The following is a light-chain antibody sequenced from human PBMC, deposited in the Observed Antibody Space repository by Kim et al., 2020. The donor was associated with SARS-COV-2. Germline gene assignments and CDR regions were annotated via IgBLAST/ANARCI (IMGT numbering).Light chain of an antibody. V-gene: IGKV3-15*01. J-gene: IGKJ4*01. Sequence: IVMTQSPATLSVSPGERVTLSCRASQSVRNNLAWYQQQPGQAPRLVIYGASTRATDIPARFSGSGSGTEFTLTISSLQSEDFAVYYCQQYNYWPLLTFGGGTKVDIK. CDR2: GAS. CDR1: QSVRNN. CDR3: QQYNYWPLLT.